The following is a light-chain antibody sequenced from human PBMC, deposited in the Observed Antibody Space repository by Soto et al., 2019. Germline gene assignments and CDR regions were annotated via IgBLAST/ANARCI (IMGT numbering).Light chain of an antibody. CDR3: HQYVSSPLT. V-gene: IGKV3-20*01. J-gene: IGKJ4*01. CDR1: QSVSSSY. Sequence: EIVLTQSPGTLSLSPGERATLSCRASQSVSSSYLAWYQQKPGQSPRLLIYGASSRATGIPDRFTRSGSGTDFTLTISRLEPADFAVYYCHQYVSSPLTFGGGTQVEIK. CDR2: GAS.